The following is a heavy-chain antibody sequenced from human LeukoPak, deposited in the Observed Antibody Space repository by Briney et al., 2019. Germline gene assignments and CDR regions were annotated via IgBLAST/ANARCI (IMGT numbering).Heavy chain of an antibody. D-gene: IGHD1-14*01. J-gene: IGHJ6*03. CDR2: IYTSGST. Sequence: SETLSLTCTVSGGSISSYYWSWIRQPAGKGLEWIGRIYTSGSTNYNPSLKSRVTMSVDTSKNQFSLKLSSVTAADTAVYYCARDLRTGYYYYMDVWGKGTTVTVSS. V-gene: IGHV4-4*07. CDR1: GGSISSYY. CDR3: ARDLRTGYYYYMDV.